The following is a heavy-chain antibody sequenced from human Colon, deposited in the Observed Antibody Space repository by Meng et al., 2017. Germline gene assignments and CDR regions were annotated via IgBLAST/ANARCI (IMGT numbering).Heavy chain of an antibody. CDR1: GFTFSSYW. D-gene: IGHD6-13*01. CDR2: INPDGSST. CDR3: VRIAAPGAVDY. J-gene: IGHJ4*02. Sequence: EGQLVESGGGLVQPGGSLRLSCAASGFTFSSYWMHWVRQAPGKGLVWVSRINPDGSSTNYADSVKGRFTISRDNAKNTLSLQMNSLRAEDTAVYYCVRIAAPGAVDYWGQGTLVTVSS. V-gene: IGHV3-74*01.